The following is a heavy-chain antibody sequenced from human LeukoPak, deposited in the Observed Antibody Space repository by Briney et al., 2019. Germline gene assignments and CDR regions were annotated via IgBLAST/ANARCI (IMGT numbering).Heavy chain of an antibody. V-gene: IGHV4-4*07. CDR1: GGSISSYY. CDR3: ARDQSTGFLEWSYMDV. J-gene: IGHJ6*03. Sequence: SETLSLTCTVSGGSISSYYWSWIRQPAGKGLEWIGRIYTSGSTNYNPSLKSRVTTSVDTSKNQFSLKLSSVTAADTAVYYCARDQSTGFLEWSYMDVWGKGTTVTVSS. D-gene: IGHD3-3*01. CDR2: IYTSGST.